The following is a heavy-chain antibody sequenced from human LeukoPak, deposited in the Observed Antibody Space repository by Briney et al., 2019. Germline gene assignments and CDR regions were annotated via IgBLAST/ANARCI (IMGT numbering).Heavy chain of an antibody. Sequence: GGSLTLSCAASGFTFSSYAMSWVRQAPGKGLEWVSGILGSGGSTFFADSLKGRFTVSRDNSKNTLYLHMNSLGADDTAVYYCAKDRVQGSWYFDLWGRGTLVTVSS. CDR3: AKDRVQGSWYFDL. CDR1: GFTFSSYA. D-gene: IGHD3-10*01. J-gene: IGHJ2*01. V-gene: IGHV3-23*01. CDR2: ILGSGGST.